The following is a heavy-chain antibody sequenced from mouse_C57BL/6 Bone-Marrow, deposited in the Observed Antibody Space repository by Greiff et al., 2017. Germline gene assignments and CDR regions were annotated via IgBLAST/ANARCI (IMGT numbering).Heavy chain of an antibody. CDR3: ARGCNYGVDYFDY. CDR1: GSTFTTYP. V-gene: IGHV1-47*01. J-gene: IGHJ2*01. Sequence: QVQLQQSGAELVKPGASVKMSCKASGSTFTTYPIEWMKQNHGKSLEWIGNFPPYNADPMYNEKFKGQATLTVEKSSSTGYLGLSRLTSDNSAVYYGARGCNYGVDYFDYWGQGTTRTVSS. CDR2: FPPYNADP. D-gene: IGHD2-4*01.